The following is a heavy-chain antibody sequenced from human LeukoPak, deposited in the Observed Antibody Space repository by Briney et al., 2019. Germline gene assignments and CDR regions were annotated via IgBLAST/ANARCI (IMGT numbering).Heavy chain of an antibody. CDR3: ARRLVTTVTRDAFDI. V-gene: IGHV4-59*01. Sequence: SETLSLTCTVSGGSISNYYWNWIRQPPGKGLEWIGYIYDSGSTKYNPSLKSRVTISIDTSKNQFSLNLSSVTAADTAVYYCARRLVTTVTRDAFDIWGQGTMVTVSS. CDR2: IYDSGST. J-gene: IGHJ3*02. CDR1: GGSISNYY. D-gene: IGHD4-17*01.